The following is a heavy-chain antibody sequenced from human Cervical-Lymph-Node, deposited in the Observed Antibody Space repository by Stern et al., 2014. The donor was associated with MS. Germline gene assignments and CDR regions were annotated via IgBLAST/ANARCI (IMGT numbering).Heavy chain of an antibody. CDR2: IYAGSIT. D-gene: IGHD6-6*01. CDR1: GLTVSSNY. CDR3: TREMAARRFDP. V-gene: IGHV3-66*01. Sequence: EVQLEESGGGLAQPGGSLRLSCAASGLTVSSNYMTWVRQAPGKGLEWVSLIYAGSITHYADSVKGRFTISRDNSENILYLQVNSLRVEDTAVYYCTREMAARRFDPWGQGTLVIVSS. J-gene: IGHJ5*02.